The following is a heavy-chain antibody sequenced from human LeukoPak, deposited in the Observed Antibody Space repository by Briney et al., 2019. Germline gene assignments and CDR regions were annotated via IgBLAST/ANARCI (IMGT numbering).Heavy chain of an antibody. J-gene: IGHJ3*02. CDR3: ARAGRWEGRPHAFDI. Sequence: PSETLSLTCTVSGGSISRYYWSWIRQPPGKGLEWIGYIYYSGITNYNPSLKSRVTISVDTSKNQFSLKLTSVTAADTAVYYCARAGRWEGRPHAFDIWGQGTMVTVSS. CDR1: GGSISRYY. V-gene: IGHV4-59*01. CDR2: IYYSGIT. D-gene: IGHD1-26*01.